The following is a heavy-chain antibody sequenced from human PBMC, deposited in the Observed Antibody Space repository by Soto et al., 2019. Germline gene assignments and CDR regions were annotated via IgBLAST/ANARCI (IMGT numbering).Heavy chain of an antibody. Sequence: QVQLVQSGAEVKKPGASVKVSCRASGYTFTSSGMSWVRQAPGQGLEWMGWISAHTGSSEYAQRLQGRVTMTTDRSTRTAYMELRSLRSDLTAVYYCARAFFYQGSDSRGYSFDAFDFWGPGTLVTVSS. J-gene: IGHJ3*01. CDR3: ARAFFYQGSDSRGYSFDAFDF. D-gene: IGHD3-22*01. CDR2: ISAHTGSS. CDR1: GYTFTSSG. V-gene: IGHV1-18*01.